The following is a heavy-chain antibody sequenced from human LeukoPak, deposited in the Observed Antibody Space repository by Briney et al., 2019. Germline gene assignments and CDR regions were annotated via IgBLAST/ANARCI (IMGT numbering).Heavy chain of an antibody. CDR2: INHSGST. CDR1: GGSFSGYY. CDR3: ARESEGVVVITDAFDI. Sequence: SETLSLTCAVYGGSFSGYYWSWIRQPPGKGLEWIGEINHSGSTNYNPSLKSRVTISVDTSKNQFSLKLSSVTAADTAVYYCARESEGVVVITDAFDIWGQGTMVTVSS. D-gene: IGHD3-22*01. J-gene: IGHJ3*02. V-gene: IGHV4-34*01.